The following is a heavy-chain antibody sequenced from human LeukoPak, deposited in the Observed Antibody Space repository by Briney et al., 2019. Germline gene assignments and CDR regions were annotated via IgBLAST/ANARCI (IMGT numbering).Heavy chain of an antibody. CDR3: AREGYYYDSSGYYWFDP. CDR1: GGTFSSYA. CDR2: IIPIFGTA. V-gene: IGHV1-69*13. J-gene: IGHJ5*02. Sequence: ASVKVSCKASGGTFSSYAISWVRQAPGQGLEWMGGIIPIFGTANYAQKFQGRVTITADESTSTAYMELSSLRSEDTAVYYCAREGYYYDSSGYYWFDPWGQGTLVTVSS. D-gene: IGHD3-22*01.